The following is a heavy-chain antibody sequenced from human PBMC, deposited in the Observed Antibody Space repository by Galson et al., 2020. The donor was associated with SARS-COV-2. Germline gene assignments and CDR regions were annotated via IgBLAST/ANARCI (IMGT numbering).Heavy chain of an antibody. CDR3: AKEVGTTVATEGWYFDL. CDR1: GGSISNYY. D-gene: IGHD4-17*01. CDR2: IYASGST. J-gene: IGHJ2*01. Sequence: SEPLSLTCTVSGGSISNYYWSWIRQPAEKGLEWIGRIYASGSTNYNPSLKSRVTMSVDTSKNQFSLNLSSVTAADTAVYYCAKEVGTTVATEGWYFDLWGRGTLVTVSS. V-gene: IGHV4-4*07.